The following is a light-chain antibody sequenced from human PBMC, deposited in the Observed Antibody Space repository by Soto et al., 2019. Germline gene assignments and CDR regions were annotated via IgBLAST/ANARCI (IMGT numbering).Light chain of an antibody. CDR2: DVS. CDR1: SSDVGGYNY. J-gene: IGLJ1*01. Sequence: QSALTQPASVSGSPGQWITISCTGTSSDVGGYNYVSWYQQHPGKAPKLMIYDVSNRPSGVSNRFSGSKSGNTASLTISGLQAEDEADYYCSSYTRSSFYVFGTGTKLTVL. V-gene: IGLV2-14*01. CDR3: SSYTRSSFYV.